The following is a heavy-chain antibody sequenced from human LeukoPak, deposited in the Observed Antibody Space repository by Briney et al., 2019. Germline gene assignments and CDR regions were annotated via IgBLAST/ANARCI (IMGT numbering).Heavy chain of an antibody. CDR3: ARRSGLYDSSGYREAFDI. D-gene: IGHD3-22*01. CDR1: GYTFTSYD. J-gene: IGHJ3*02. V-gene: IGHV1-8*01. CDR2: MNPNSGNT. Sequence: GASVKVSCKASGYTFTSYDVDWVRQATGQGLEWMGWMNPNSGNTGYAQKFQGRVTMTRNTSISTAYMELSSLRSEDTAVYYCARRSGLYDSSGYREAFDIWGQGTMVTVSS.